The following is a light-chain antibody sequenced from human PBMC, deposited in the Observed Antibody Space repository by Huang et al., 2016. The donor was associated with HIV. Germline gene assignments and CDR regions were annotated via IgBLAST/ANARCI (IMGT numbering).Light chain of an antibody. CDR2: GAS. CDR1: QRIGVN. J-gene: IGKJ2*01. V-gene: IGKV3-15*01. CDR3: QQYDKWPGT. Sequence: EVMMTQSPATLSVSLGDKASLSCRASQRIGVNLAWYQQKPGQAPTLLIYGASDRATGISARFSGGGSGTDFTHTIGSLQSEDSAVYFCQQYDKWPGTFGQGTRLQI.